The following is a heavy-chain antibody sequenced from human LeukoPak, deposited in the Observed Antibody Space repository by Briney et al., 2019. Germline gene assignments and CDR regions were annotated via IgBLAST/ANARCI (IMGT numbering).Heavy chain of an antibody. CDR2: IKTKIEGGTT. CDR1: GFTFSNAW. CDR3: NTRIAAAGTPDY. Sequence: GGSLKLSCVASGFTFSNAWMSWVRRAPGKGLEWVGRIKTKIEGGTTDFAAPVKGRFTISRDDSKNTLYLQMNSLKTEDTAVYYCNTRIAAAGTPDYWGQGTLVTVSS. V-gene: IGHV3-15*01. J-gene: IGHJ4*02. D-gene: IGHD6-13*01.